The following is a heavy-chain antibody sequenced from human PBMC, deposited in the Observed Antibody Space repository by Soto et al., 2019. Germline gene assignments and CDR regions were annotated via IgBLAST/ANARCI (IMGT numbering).Heavy chain of an antibody. CDR1: GYTFTSYY. J-gene: IGHJ4*02. Sequence: ASVKVSCKAAGYTFTSYYMHWVRQAPGQGLEWMGIINPSGGNTSYAQKFQGRVTMPRDTSTSTVYMELSSLRSEATAVYYCARVSRDGYNSFDYWGQATLVTVSS. CDR3: ARVSRDGYNSFDY. D-gene: IGHD5-12*01. V-gene: IGHV1-46*01. CDR2: INPSGGNT.